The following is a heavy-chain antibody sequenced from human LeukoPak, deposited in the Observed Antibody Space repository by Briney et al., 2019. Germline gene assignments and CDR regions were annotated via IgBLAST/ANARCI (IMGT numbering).Heavy chain of an antibody. CDR1: GFTFTSSA. Sequence: TSVKVSCKASGFTFTSSAMQWVRQARGQRLEWIGWIVVGSGNTNYAQKFQERVTITRDMSTSTAYMELSSLRSEDTAVYYWAATPPYYYGSGSFDYWGQGTLVTVSS. V-gene: IGHV1-58*02. J-gene: IGHJ4*02. D-gene: IGHD3-10*01. CDR3: AATPPYYYGSGSFDY. CDR2: IVVGSGNT.